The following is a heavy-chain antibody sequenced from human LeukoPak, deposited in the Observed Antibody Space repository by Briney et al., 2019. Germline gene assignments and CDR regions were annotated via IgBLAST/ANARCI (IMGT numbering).Heavy chain of an antibody. V-gene: IGHV4-38-2*01. CDR3: ARGDSGYDYYFDY. D-gene: IGHD5-12*01. Sequence: SETLSLTCAVSGYSISSGYYWGWIRQPPGQGLGWIGSIYHSGSTYYNPSLKGRVTISVDTSNNQFSLKLSSVTAADTAVYYCARGDSGYDYYFDYWGQGTLVTVSS. J-gene: IGHJ4*02. CDR2: IYHSGST. CDR1: GYSISSGYY.